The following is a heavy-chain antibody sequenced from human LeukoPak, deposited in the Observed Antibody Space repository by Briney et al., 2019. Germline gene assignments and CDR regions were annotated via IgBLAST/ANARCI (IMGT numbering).Heavy chain of an antibody. CDR2: IKEDGSQI. Sequence: PGGSLRLSCVGSGFMFSKYWMNWVRQAPGKGLEWVANIKEDGSQIYYVDSVRGRFTISRDNAKNSVYLQMNSLRAEDTAVYYCAGSSGWLFDYWGQGSLVAVSS. D-gene: IGHD6-19*01. CDR1: GFMFSKYW. V-gene: IGHV3-7*01. J-gene: IGHJ4*02. CDR3: AGSSGWLFDY.